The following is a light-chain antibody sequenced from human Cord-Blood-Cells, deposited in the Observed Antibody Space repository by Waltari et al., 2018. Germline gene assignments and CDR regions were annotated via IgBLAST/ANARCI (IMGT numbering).Light chain of an antibody. CDR3: NSRDSSGNHWV. CDR1: TLRTYY. Sequence: SSELTQDPAVSVALGQTVRTTCQGDTLRTYYASWYQQKPGRAPVLVIYGKNNRPSGIPDRFSGSSSGNTASLTITGAQAEDEADYYCNSRDSSGNHWVFGGGTKLTVL. J-gene: IGLJ3*02. V-gene: IGLV3-19*01. CDR2: GKN.